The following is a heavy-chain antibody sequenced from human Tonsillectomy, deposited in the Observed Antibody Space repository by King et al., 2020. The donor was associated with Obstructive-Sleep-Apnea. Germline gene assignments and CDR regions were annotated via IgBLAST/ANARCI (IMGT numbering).Heavy chain of an antibody. Sequence: VQLVESGGGLVQPGRSLRLSCAASGFNLDDYAMHWVRQVPGKGLEWVSGISWNSGKIGYGYSVKGRFTITRDNAKNSLYLEMNSLRAEDTALYYCAKDMGFDTGGGFDYWGQGALVTVFS. V-gene: IGHV3-9*01. D-gene: IGHD1-26*01. CDR2: ISWNSGKI. CDR1: GFNLDDYA. J-gene: IGHJ4*02. CDR3: AKDMGFDTGGGFDY.